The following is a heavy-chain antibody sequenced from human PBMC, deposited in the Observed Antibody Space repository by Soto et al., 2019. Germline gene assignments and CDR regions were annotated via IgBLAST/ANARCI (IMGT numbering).Heavy chain of an antibody. J-gene: IGHJ4*02. CDR3: ARAIHSSGWFSGDY. CDR2: MNPNSGNT. D-gene: IGHD6-19*01. Sequence: GASVKVSCKASGYTFTSYDINWVRQATGQGLEWMGWMNPNSGNTGYAQKFQGRVTMTRNTSISTAYMELSSLRSEDTAVYYCARAIHSSGWFSGDYWGQGTLVTVSS. V-gene: IGHV1-8*01. CDR1: GYTFTSYD.